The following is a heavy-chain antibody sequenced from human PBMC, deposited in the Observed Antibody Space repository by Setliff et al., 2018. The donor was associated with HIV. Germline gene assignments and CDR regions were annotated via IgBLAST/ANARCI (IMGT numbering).Heavy chain of an antibody. Sequence: SETLSLTCTVSGGSIRSSSYYWGWIRQPPGKGLEWIGSIYYNGNTYYNPSLKSRVTISVDTSKNQFSLKLSTVTAADTAVYYCARGEPTILVVPAAFFDYWGQGTLVTVSS. CDR2: IYYNGNT. V-gene: IGHV4-39*01. CDR3: ARGEPTILVVPAAFFDY. J-gene: IGHJ4*02. CDR1: GGSIRSSSYY. D-gene: IGHD2-2*01.